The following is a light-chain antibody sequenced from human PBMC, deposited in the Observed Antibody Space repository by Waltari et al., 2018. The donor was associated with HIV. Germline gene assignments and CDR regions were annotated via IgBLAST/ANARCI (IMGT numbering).Light chain of an antibody. J-gene: IGLJ2*01. CDR3: CSYAGSSTLL. CDR2: EVS. CDR1: SSDVGSYNL. Sequence: QSALTQPASVSGSPGQSITISCTGTSSDVGSYNLVSWYQHHPGKAPKLMICEVSKRPSGVSNRFSGSKSGNTASLTISGFQAEDEADYYCCSYAGSSTLLFGGGTKLTVL. V-gene: IGLV2-23*02.